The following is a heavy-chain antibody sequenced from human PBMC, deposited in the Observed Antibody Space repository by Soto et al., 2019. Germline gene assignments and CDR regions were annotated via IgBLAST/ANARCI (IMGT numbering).Heavy chain of an antibody. CDR1: GGTFSSYA. CDR2: TIPIFGTA. CDR3: ARFVTATGPYYYYGIDG. J-gene: IGHJ6*02. V-gene: IGHV1-69*13. D-gene: IGHD2-15*01. Sequence: SVKVSCKASGGTFSSYAISWVRQAPGQGLEWMGGTIPIFGTANYAQKFQGRVTITADESTSTAYMELSSLRSEDTAVYYCARFVTATGPYYYYGIDGWGQGTTVTVSS.